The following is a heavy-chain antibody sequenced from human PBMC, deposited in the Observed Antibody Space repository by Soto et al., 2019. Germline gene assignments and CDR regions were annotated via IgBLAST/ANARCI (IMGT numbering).Heavy chain of an antibody. V-gene: IGHV1-3*04. CDR1: GYTFTRYA. Sequence: XSVKVSCKASGYTFTRYAMHWVRQAPGQRLEWMGCTXTGNGXKKYSHKFQGXXTINRDTSARTATMELSRMRYADTDVYYCARSIVVVTDLDYWGKGTLVTVYS. D-gene: IGHD2-21*02. CDR2: TXTGNGXK. CDR3: ARSIVVVTDLDY. J-gene: IGHJ4*02.